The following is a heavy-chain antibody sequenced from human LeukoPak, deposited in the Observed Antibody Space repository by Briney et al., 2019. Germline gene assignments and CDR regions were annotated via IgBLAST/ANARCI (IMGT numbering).Heavy chain of an antibody. CDR3: SRERQWLGVSDLFDR. CDR2: IKYDGSEK. J-gene: IGHJ2*01. D-gene: IGHD6-19*01. V-gene: IGHV3-7*01. CDR1: GFTFSDYW. Sequence: GGSLRLSCAASGFTFSDYWMTWVRQAPGKGLEWVANIKYDGSEKYYVDSLRGRFTISRDNAKNSLYLQMNSLIAEDTAMYYCSRERQWLGVSDLFDRW.